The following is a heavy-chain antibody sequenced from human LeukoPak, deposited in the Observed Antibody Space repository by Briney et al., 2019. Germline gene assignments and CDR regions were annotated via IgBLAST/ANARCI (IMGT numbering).Heavy chain of an antibody. J-gene: IGHJ5*01. CDR2: IQTDGST. CDR3: ARGLHWNDFNWFDS. V-gene: IGHV3-74*01. Sequence: GGSLTPSCAASGFTFTNFWMNWVRQTPGKGLMWVSRIQTDGSTRYAESVKGRFTISRDNAKNTVYLQMNTLSAEDTAIYYCARGLHWNDFNWFDSWGQGTLVTVSS. CDR1: GFTFTNFW. D-gene: IGHD1-1*01.